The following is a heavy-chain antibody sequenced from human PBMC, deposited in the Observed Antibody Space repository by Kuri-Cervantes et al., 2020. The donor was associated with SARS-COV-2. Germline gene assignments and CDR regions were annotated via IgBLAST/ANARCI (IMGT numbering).Heavy chain of an antibody. CDR1: GYTLTELS. CDR2: FDPEDGET. Sequence: SVKDTCKVSGYTLTELSMHWVRQTPGKGLEWMGGFDPEDGETIYAQKFQGRVTMTEDTSTDTAYMELSSLRSEYTAVYYCATDLMVRGGIRLDYLGQGTLVTVSS. D-gene: IGHD3-10*01. CDR3: ATDLMVRGGIRLDY. J-gene: IGHJ4*02. V-gene: IGHV1-24*01.